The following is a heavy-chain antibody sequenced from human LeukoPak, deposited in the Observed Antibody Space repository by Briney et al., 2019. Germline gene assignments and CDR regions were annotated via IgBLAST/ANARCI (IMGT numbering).Heavy chain of an antibody. V-gene: IGHV3-23*01. D-gene: IGHD3-22*01. CDR1: RFTFSTYA. J-gene: IGHJ4*02. Sequence: GGSLRLSCAASRFTFSTYAMSWVRQAPGEGLDWVSSISGSGGSTYYADSVKGRFTISRDNSKNTLYVQVNSLGTEDTAAYYCAKGSYYDSSGSFYFDYWGQGTLVTVSS. CDR3: AKGSYYDSSGSFYFDY. CDR2: ISGSGGST.